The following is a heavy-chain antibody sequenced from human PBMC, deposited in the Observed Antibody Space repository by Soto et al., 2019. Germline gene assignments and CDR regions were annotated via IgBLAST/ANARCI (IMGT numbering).Heavy chain of an antibody. Sequence: QVQLVESGGGVVQTGASLRLSCIASGFTFTSFAIHWVRQAPGKGLEWVAVISENGVNKYSAESVRGRFVISRDNSKNTVELEMNSLRPEDTAIYFCARRLTKTVSALGYWGQGTLVTVSS. V-gene: IGHV3-30*09. D-gene: IGHD2-8*01. J-gene: IGHJ4*02. CDR2: ISENGVNK. CDR3: ARRLTKTVSALGY. CDR1: GFTFTSFA.